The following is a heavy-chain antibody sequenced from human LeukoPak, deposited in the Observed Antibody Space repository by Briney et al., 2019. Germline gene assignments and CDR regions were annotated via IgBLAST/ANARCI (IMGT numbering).Heavy chain of an antibody. V-gene: IGHV3-21*01. CDR1: GFTFSSYS. D-gene: IGHD2-21*02. CDR3: ARSVTGYCGGDCYSGDY. CDR2: ISSSSSYI. J-gene: IGHJ4*02. Sequence: GGSLRLSCAASGFTFSSYSMNWVRQAPGKGLEWVSSISSSSSYIYYADSVKGRFTISRDNAKNSLYLQMNSLRAEDTAVYYCARSVTGYCGGDCYSGDYWGQGTLVTVSP.